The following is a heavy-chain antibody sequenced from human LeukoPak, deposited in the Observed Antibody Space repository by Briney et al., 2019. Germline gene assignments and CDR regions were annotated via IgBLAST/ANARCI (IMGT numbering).Heavy chain of an antibody. V-gene: IGHV3-23*01. D-gene: IGHD3-22*01. CDR1: GFTFSSYA. Sequence: GGSLRLSCAASGFTFSSYAMSWVRQAPGKGLEWVSAISGSGGSTYYADSVKGRFTISRDNSKNTLYLQMNSLKTEDTAVYYCTTDQDYYDSSGYLGHWGQGTLVTVSS. CDR3: TTDQDYYDSSGYLGH. J-gene: IGHJ4*02. CDR2: ISGSGGST.